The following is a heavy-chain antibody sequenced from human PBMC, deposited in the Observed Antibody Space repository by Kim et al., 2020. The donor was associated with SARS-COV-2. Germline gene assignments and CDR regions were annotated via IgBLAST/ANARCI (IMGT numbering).Heavy chain of an antibody. CDR3: ATVEMATPPVY. Sequence: GGSLRLSCADSGFTFSSYAMSWVRQAPGKGLEWVSAISGSGGSTYYADSVKGRFTISRDNSKNTLYLQMNSLRAEETAVYYCATVEMATPPVYWGQGTLGAVSA. CDR1: GFTFSSYA. V-gene: IGHV3-23*01. CDR2: ISGSGGST. D-gene: IGHD5-12*01. J-gene: IGHJ4*02.